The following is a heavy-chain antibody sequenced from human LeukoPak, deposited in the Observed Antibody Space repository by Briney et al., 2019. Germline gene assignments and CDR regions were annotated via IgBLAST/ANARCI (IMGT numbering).Heavy chain of an antibody. CDR3: ARRRRTNNWFDP. CDR1: GSSFTSYW. CDR2: IYPGDSDT. V-gene: IGHV5-51*01. J-gene: IGHJ5*02. Sequence: GASLQISCKGSGSSFTSYWIGGVRQPPGKGLEWMGIIYPGDSDTRYSPSFQGQVTISADKSISTAYLQWSSLKASDTAMYYCARRRRTNNWFDPWGQGTLVTVSS.